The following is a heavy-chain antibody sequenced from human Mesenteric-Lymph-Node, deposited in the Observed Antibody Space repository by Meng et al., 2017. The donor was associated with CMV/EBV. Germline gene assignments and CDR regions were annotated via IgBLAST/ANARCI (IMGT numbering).Heavy chain of an antibody. CDR3: TTLGGYDSSGYYYSLND. Sequence: GESLKISCAASGFTFVDYGMSWVRQGPGKGLEWVSGINWNGGSTGYGDSVKGRFTISRDNAKNSLYLQMNSLRAEDTAVYYCTTLGGYDSSGYYYSLNDWGQGTLVTVSS. CDR1: GFTFVDYG. J-gene: IGHJ4*02. CDR2: INWNGGST. D-gene: IGHD3-22*01. V-gene: IGHV3-20*04.